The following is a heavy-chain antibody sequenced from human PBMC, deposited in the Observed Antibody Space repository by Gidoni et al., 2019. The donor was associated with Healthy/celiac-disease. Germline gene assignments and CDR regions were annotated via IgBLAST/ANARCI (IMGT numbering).Heavy chain of an antibody. CDR1: GFTFSSYG. D-gene: IGHD3-3*01. Sequence: QVQLVESGGGVVQPGRSLRLSCAASGFTFSSYGMHWVRQAPGKGLEWVAVISYDGSNKYYADSVKGRFTISRDNSKNTLYLQMNSLRAEDTAVYYCAKDQHYDFWSGYYDAFDIWGQGTMVTVSS. J-gene: IGHJ3*02. CDR2: ISYDGSNK. V-gene: IGHV3-30*18. CDR3: AKDQHYDFWSGYYDAFDI.